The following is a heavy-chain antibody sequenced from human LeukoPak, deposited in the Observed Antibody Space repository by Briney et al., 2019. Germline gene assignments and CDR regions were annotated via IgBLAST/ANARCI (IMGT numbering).Heavy chain of an antibody. D-gene: IGHD3-10*01. CDR2: INPSGVTT. CDR1: GYSFSTHW. CDR3: ARDWVFRDTMVRGAFDY. V-gene: IGHV1-46*01. Sequence: ASVKVSCKASGYSFSTHWMHWVRQAPGRGLEWMGIINPSGVTTTYAQKFQGRVTMTRDTSTSTVYMELSSLRSEDTAAYYCARDWVFRDTMVRGAFDYWGQGTLVTVSS. J-gene: IGHJ4*02.